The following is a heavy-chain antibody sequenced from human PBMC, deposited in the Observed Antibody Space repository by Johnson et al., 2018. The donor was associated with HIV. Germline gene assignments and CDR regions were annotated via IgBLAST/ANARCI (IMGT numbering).Heavy chain of an antibody. J-gene: IGHJ3*02. V-gene: IGHV3-9*01. D-gene: IGHD6-13*01. Sequence: VQLVESGGGLVQPGRSLRLSCAASGFSFDDYAMYWVRQAPGKGLEWVSDISWNSGSIGYADSVKGRFTISRDNSKNTLYLQMNSLRAEDTAVYYCAKGGVLAAGTEGYAFDIWGQGTMVTVSS. CDR3: AKGGVLAAGTEGYAFDI. CDR1: GFSFDDYA. CDR2: ISWNSGSI.